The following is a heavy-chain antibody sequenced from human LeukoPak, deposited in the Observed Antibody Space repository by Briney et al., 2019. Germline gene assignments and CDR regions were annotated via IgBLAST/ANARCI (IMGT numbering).Heavy chain of an antibody. CDR2: INPDSGGT. Sequence: GASVKVSCKASGYTFTGYYMHWVRQAPGQGLEWMGWINPDSGGTNYAQKFQGRVTMTRDTSISTAYMELSSPRSEDTAVYYCARSYYDSSGYYYWFDPWGQGTLVTVSS. D-gene: IGHD3-22*01. CDR1: GYTFTGYY. CDR3: ARSYYDSSGYYYWFDP. V-gene: IGHV1-2*02. J-gene: IGHJ5*02.